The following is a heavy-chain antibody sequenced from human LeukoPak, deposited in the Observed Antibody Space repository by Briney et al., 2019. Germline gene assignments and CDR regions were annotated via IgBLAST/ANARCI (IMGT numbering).Heavy chain of an antibody. CDR3: AELGITMIGGV. D-gene: IGHD3-10*02. Sequence: PGGSLRLSCSASGFIFSTYNMNWVRQVPGKALEWVSSITSSSSHTYYADSVKGRYTISRDNAKNSLYLQMDSLRAEDTAVYYCAELGITMIGGVWGKGTTVTISS. CDR1: GFIFSTYN. CDR2: ITSSSSHT. V-gene: IGHV3-21*01. J-gene: IGHJ6*04.